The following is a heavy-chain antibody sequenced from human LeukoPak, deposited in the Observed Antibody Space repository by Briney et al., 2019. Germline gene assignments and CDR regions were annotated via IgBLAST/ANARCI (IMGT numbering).Heavy chain of an antibody. J-gene: IGHJ4*02. CDR2: IYYSGST. D-gene: IGHD4-17*01. CDR1: GGSISSYC. CDR3: ARSRGYGDTDY. V-gene: IGHV4-59*08. Sequence: SETLSLTCTVSGGSISSYCWSWIRQPPGKGLEWIGYIYYSGSTNYNPSLKSRVTISVDTSKNQFSLKLSSVTAADTAVYYCARSRGYGDTDYWGQGTLVTVSS.